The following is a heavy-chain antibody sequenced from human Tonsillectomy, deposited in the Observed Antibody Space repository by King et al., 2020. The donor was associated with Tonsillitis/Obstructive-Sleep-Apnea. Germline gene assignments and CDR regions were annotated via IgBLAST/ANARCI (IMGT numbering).Heavy chain of an antibody. D-gene: IGHD3-10*01. CDR3: ARSLYYYGSGSYYTYYFDY. CDR2: IYYSGTT. Sequence: QLQESGPGLVKPSETLSLTCTVSGGSVSSNSYYWNWIRQPPGKGLEWIGYIYYSGTTNYNPSLKSRVTISSDTSKNHFSLKLSSVTAADTAVYYCARSLYYYGSGSYYTYYFDYWGQGTLVTVSS. J-gene: IGHJ4*02. V-gene: IGHV4-61*01. CDR1: GGSVSSNSYY.